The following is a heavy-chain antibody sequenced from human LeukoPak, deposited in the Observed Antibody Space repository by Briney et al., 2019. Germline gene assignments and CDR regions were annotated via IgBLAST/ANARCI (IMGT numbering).Heavy chain of an antibody. J-gene: IGHJ3*02. Sequence: ASVKVSCKASGYTFTSYGISWVRQAPGQGLEWMGWISTYNGNTNYAQKLQGRVTMTTDTSTSAAYMELRSLRSDDTAVYYCARAYYDSSGYSYTAYAFDIWGQGTMVTVSS. CDR1: GYTFTSYG. CDR2: ISTYNGNT. V-gene: IGHV1-18*01. CDR3: ARAYYDSSGYSYTAYAFDI. D-gene: IGHD3-22*01.